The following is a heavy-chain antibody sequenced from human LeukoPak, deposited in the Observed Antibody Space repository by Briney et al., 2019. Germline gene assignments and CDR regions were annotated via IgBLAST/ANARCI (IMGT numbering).Heavy chain of an antibody. Sequence: GGSLRLSCAASGFTFSSYSMNWVRQAPGKGLEWVSYISSSSSTIYYADSVKGRFTISRDNSNNTLYLQMNSLRAEDTAVYYCARDPDRSSWSRNWFDPWGQGTLVTVSS. V-gene: IGHV3-48*01. CDR3: ARDPDRSSWSRNWFDP. D-gene: IGHD6-13*01. J-gene: IGHJ5*02. CDR1: GFTFSSYS. CDR2: ISSSSSTI.